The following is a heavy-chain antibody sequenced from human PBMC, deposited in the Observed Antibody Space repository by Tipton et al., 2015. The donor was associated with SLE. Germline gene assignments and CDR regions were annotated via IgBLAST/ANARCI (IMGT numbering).Heavy chain of an antibody. V-gene: IGHV4-39*07. Sequence: LRLSCTVSGGSISSSSYYWGWIRQPPGKGLEWIGSIYYSGSTYYNPSLKSRVTISVDTSKNQFSLKLSSVTAADTAVYYCARDGAAAGAWWFDPWGQGTLVTVSS. CDR1: GGSISSSSYY. J-gene: IGHJ5*02. CDR3: ARDGAAAGAWWFDP. D-gene: IGHD6-19*01. CDR2: IYYSGST.